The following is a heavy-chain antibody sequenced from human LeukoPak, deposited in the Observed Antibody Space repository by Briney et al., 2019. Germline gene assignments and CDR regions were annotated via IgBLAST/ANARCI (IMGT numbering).Heavy chain of an antibody. D-gene: IGHD4-11*01. CDR3: ARDAQRGFDYSNSLRY. J-gene: IGHJ4*01. CDR2: IWSDGTNT. V-gene: IGHV3-33*01. CDR1: GFIFSHYG. Sequence: GGSLRLSCAASGFIFSHYGMHWVRQAPGKGLEWVALIWSDGTNTYYAGSVKGRFTISRDNAQNTVFLQMSSLRVEDTAMYSCARDAQRGFDYSNSLRYWGHGTLVTVSS.